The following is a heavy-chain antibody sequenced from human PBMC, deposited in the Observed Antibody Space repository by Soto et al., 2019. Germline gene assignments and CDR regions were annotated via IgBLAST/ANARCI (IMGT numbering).Heavy chain of an antibody. Sequence: GGSLRLSCAASGFTFSSYGMHWVRQAPGKGLEWVAVIWYDGSNKYYADSVKGRFTISRDNSKNTLYLQMNSLRAEDTAVYYCAREKTYYDFWSGYSPYGMDVWGQGTTVTV. D-gene: IGHD3-3*01. CDR3: AREKTYYDFWSGYSPYGMDV. V-gene: IGHV3-33*01. CDR1: GFTFSSYG. J-gene: IGHJ6*02. CDR2: IWYDGSNK.